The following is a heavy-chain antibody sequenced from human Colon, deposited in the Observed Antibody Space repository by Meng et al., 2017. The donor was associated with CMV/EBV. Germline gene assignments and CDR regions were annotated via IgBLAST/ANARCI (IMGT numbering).Heavy chain of an antibody. CDR3: VRESFLVRGVFDF. Sequence: GGSLRLSCAASGFTFSTYSMNWVRQAPGKGLEWVSSISHTSDIYYADSLKGRFTVSRDNTKNSLYLQMNSLRAEDTALYHCVRESFLVRGVFDFWGPGLLVTVSS. V-gene: IGHV3-21*04. D-gene: IGHD3-10*01. CDR2: ISHTSDI. CDR1: GFTFSTYS. J-gene: IGHJ4*02.